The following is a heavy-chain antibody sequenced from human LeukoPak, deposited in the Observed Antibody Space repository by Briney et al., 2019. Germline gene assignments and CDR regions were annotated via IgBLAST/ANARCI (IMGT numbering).Heavy chain of an antibody. V-gene: IGHV1-46*01. CDR3: FLGGPPESYFDY. J-gene: IGHJ4*02. CDR1: GYTFTSYY. Sequence: GASVKVSCKTSGYTFTSYYMHWVRQAPGQGLEWMGIINPSGGSTSYAQKFQGRVTMTRDTSTSTVYMELSSLRSEDTAVYYCFLGGPPESYFDYWGQGTLVTVSS. CDR2: INPSGGST. D-gene: IGHD2-15*01.